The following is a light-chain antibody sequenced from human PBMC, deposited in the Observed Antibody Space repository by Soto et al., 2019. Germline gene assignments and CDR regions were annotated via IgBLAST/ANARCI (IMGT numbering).Light chain of an antibody. CDR2: AAS. J-gene: IGKJ3*01. CDR1: QGISNY. CDR3: QKYNSSAFT. V-gene: IGKV1-27*01. Sequence: DIQMTQSPSSLSASVGDRVTITCRASQGISNYFAWYQQKPGKVPKLLIYAASTLQSGVPSRFSGSGSGTYFTLTISSLQPEDVATYYCQKYNSSAFTFGPGPKVDIK.